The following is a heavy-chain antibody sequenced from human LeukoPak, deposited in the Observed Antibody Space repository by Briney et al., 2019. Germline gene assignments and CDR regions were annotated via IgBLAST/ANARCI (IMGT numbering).Heavy chain of an antibody. D-gene: IGHD3-22*01. CDR2: ISSSGGST. CDR1: GFSFSGYA. J-gene: IGHJ3*02. V-gene: IGHV3-23*01. CDR3: AREDDSSAPTGAFDI. Sequence: GGSLRLSCAASGFSFSGYAMSWVRQAPGKGLEWVSIISSSGGSTNYTESVKGRFTISRDNSKNTLYLQMNSLRAEDTAVYYCAREDDSSAPTGAFDIWGKGTMVTVSS.